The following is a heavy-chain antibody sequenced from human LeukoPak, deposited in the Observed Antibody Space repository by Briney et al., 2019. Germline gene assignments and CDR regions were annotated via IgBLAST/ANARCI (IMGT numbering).Heavy chain of an antibody. Sequence: PGGSLRLSCAASGFTFSSYAMSWVRQAPGKGPQWVSTISASGGTTYYADSVKGRFTISRDNSKNTLYLQMDSLRADDTALYYCAKDVAVRGVIGYWGQGTLVTVSS. J-gene: IGHJ4*02. D-gene: IGHD3-10*01. CDR3: AKDVAVRGVIGY. CDR1: GFTFSSYA. V-gene: IGHV3-23*01. CDR2: ISASGGTT.